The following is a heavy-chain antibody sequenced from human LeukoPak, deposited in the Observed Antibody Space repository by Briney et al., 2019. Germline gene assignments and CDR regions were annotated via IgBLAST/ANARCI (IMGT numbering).Heavy chain of an antibody. CDR2: INHSGST. CDR3: ARGRFDYGDSPRAYYYYGMDV. V-gene: IGHV4-34*01. J-gene: IGHJ6*02. Sequence: SETLSLTCAVYGGSFSGYYWSWIRQPPGKGLEWIGEINHSGSTNYNPSLKSRVTISVDTSKNQFSLKLSSVTAADTAVYCCARGRFDYGDSPRAYYYYGMDVWGQGTTVTVSS. D-gene: IGHD4-17*01. CDR1: GGSFSGYY.